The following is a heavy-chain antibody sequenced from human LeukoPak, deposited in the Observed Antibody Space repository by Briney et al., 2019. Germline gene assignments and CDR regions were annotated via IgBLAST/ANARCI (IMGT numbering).Heavy chain of an antibody. J-gene: IGHJ5*02. Sequence: PGGSLRLSCAASGFTFDDYAMHWVRQAPGRGLEWVSGISWNSGSIGYADSVKGRFTISRDNAKNSLYLQMNSLRAEDTALYYCARDSSSWYLSWFDPWGQGTLVTVSS. D-gene: IGHD6-13*01. CDR2: ISWNSGSI. V-gene: IGHV3-9*01. CDR1: GFTFDDYA. CDR3: ARDSSSWYLSWFDP.